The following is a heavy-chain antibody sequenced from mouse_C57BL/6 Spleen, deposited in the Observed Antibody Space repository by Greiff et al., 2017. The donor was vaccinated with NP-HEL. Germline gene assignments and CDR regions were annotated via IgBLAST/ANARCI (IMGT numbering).Heavy chain of an antibody. CDR2: IWSGGST. J-gene: IGHJ4*01. CDR3: ARDYGSSYFYAMDY. Sequence: QVQLKQSGPGLVQPSQSLSITCTVSGFSLTSYGVHWVRQSPGKGLEWLGVIWSGGSTDYNAAFISRLSISKDNSKSHVFFKMNSLQADDTAIYYCARDYGSSYFYAMDYWGQGTSVTVSS. V-gene: IGHV2-2*01. CDR1: GFSLTSYG. D-gene: IGHD1-1*01.